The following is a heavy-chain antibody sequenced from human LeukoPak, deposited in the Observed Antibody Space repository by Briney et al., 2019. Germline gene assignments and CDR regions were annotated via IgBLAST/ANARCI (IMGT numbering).Heavy chain of an antibody. CDR3: ARDKSGYSYGYDFYYYGMDV. J-gene: IGHJ6*02. D-gene: IGHD5-18*01. CDR1: GGTFSSYA. Sequence: SVKVSCKASGGTFSSYAISWVRQAPGQGLEWMGGIIPIFGTANYAQKFQGRVTITADESTSTAYMELSSLRSEDTAVYYCARDKSGYSYGYDFYYYGMDVWGQGTTVTVSS. CDR2: IIPIFGTA. V-gene: IGHV1-69*13.